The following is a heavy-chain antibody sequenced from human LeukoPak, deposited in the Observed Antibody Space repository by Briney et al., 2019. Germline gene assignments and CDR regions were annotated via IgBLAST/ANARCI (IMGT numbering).Heavy chain of an antibody. D-gene: IGHD1-1*01. Sequence: GESLKISCKGSGYSFTSYWIGWVRQMPGKGLEWMGIIYPGDSDTRYSPSFQGQVTISADKSISTAYLQWNSLKASDTAMYYCARLSDDEDYYYGMDVWGQGTTVTVSS. V-gene: IGHV5-51*01. CDR1: GYSFTSYW. CDR2: IYPGDSDT. CDR3: ARLSDDEDYYYGMDV. J-gene: IGHJ6*02.